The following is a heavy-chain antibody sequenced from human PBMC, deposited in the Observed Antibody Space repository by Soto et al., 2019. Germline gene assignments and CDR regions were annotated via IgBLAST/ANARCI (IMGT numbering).Heavy chain of an antibody. CDR2: IWYDGSNK. J-gene: IGHJ6*02. V-gene: IGHV3-33*01. D-gene: IGHD3-10*01. CDR3: ARGGSDYYGSGEHGMDV. Sequence: QVQLVESGGGVVQPGRSLRLSCAASGFTFSSYGMHWVRQAPGKGLEWVAVIWYDGSNKYYADSVKGRFTISRDNSKNTLYLQMNSLRAEDTAVYYCARGGSDYYGSGEHGMDVWGQGTTVTVSS. CDR1: GFTFSSYG.